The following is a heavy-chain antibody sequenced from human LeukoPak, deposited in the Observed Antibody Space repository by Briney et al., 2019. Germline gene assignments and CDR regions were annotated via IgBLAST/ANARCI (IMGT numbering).Heavy chain of an antibody. V-gene: IGHV1-69*06. D-gene: IGHD4-17*01. J-gene: IGHJ6*03. Sequence: AASVKVSCKASGYTFTSYYMHWVRQAPGQGLERMGAIIPIFGTANYAQKFQGRVTITADKSTSTAYMELSSLRSEDTAVYYCARATKGDYEGDYYYYMDVWGKGTTVTVSS. CDR2: IIPIFGTA. CDR3: ARATKGDYEGDYYYYMDV. CDR1: GYTFTSYY.